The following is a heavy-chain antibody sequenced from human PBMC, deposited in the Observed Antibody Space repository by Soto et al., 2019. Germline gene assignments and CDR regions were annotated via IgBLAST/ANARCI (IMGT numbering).Heavy chain of an antibody. CDR1: GFTFSSYW. CDR2: IKQDGSEK. J-gene: IGHJ4*02. CDR3: ARGIPYYYDSSGYYFGY. D-gene: IGHD3-22*01. V-gene: IGHV3-7*05. Sequence: GGSLRLSCAASGFTFSSYWMSWVRQAPGKGLEWVANIKQDGSEKYYVDSVKGRFTISRDNAKNSLYLRMNSLRAEDTAVYYCARGIPYYYDSSGYYFGYWGQGTLVTVS.